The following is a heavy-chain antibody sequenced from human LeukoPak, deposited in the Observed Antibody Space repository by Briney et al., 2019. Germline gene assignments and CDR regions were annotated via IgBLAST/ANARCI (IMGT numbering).Heavy chain of an antibody. CDR3: ARDSGNHYDQLGC. V-gene: IGHV3-48*02. D-gene: IGHD1-14*01. CDR2: ISVSGKTM. CDR1: GFTFSTYS. Sequence: GGSLRLSCAASGFTFSTYSLNWVRQAPGRGLEWVSYISVSGKTMSYADSVRGRFTVSRDDAKNSLYLQMNSLRDEDTAVYYCARDSGNHYDQLGCWGQGTLVTVSS. J-gene: IGHJ4*02.